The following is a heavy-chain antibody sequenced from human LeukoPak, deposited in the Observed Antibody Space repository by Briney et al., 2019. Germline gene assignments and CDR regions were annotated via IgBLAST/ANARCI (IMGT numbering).Heavy chain of an antibody. CDR3: ARVSTGSGNDYLDY. Sequence: PGGSLRLSCAASGFTFSTYAMSWVRQAPGKGLEWVSAISGSGGSTYYADSVKGRFTISRDNSKNTLYLQMNSLRAEDTAVYYCARVSTGSGNDYLDYWGQGTLVTVSS. CDR1: GFTFSTYA. V-gene: IGHV3-23*01. J-gene: IGHJ4*02. CDR2: ISGSGGST. D-gene: IGHD2-15*01.